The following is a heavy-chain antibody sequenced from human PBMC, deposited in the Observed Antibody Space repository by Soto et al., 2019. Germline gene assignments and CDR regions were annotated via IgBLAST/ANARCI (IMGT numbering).Heavy chain of an antibody. CDR1: GFSFSTYA. CDR2: ISGSGGTT. CDR3: SKDQAAAGTISRYFQH. J-gene: IGHJ1*01. Sequence: GGSLRLSCAASGFSFSTYAMSWVRQAPGKGLEWVSGISGSGGTTYYADSVKGRFTISRDNSKNTLYLQVNSLRVEDTAVYYCSKDQAAAGTISRYFQHWGQGTLVTVSS. V-gene: IGHV3-23*01. D-gene: IGHD6-13*01.